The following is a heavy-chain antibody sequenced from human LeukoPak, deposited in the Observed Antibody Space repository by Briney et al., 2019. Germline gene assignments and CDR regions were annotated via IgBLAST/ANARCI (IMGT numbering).Heavy chain of an antibody. CDR1: GFNFSTYW. V-gene: IGHV3-7*04. Sequence: QPGGSLRLSCAASGFNFSTYWMSWVRQAPGRGLEWVANINVDGSIKYYVDSVKGRFTISRDNAKNSLYLQMNSLRAEDTAVYYCAREGRGDYWGQGILVTVSS. J-gene: IGHJ4*02. CDR3: AREGRGDY. CDR2: INVDGSIK.